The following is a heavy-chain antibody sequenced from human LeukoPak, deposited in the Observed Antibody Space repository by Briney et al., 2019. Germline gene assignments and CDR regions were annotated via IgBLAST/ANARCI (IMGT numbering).Heavy chain of an antibody. Sequence: SETLSLTCTVSGGSISRSSYYWGWIRQPPGKGLEWIGSIYYSGSTNYNPSLQSRVTISVDTSRNQFSLNLSSVTAADTAVYYCAVDNDSTGYYFSMDVWGKGTTVTVSS. J-gene: IGHJ6*03. D-gene: IGHD3-22*01. V-gene: IGHV4-39*07. CDR3: AVDNDSTGYYFSMDV. CDR2: IYYSGST. CDR1: GGSISRSSYY.